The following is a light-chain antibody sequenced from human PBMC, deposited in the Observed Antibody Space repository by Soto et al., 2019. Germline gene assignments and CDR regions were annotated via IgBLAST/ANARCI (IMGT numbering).Light chain of an antibody. Sequence: DIVLTQSPGTLSLSPGERATLSCRDSQSVSSNFLAWYQQKPGQAPRLLIYGASTRATAVPARFTASGSGTEFTLTISSLQSEDFAVYYCQQYNTWPRTFGQGTKVDIK. CDR3: QQYNTWPRT. CDR2: GAS. V-gene: IGKV3-15*01. CDR1: QSVSSN. J-gene: IGKJ1*01.